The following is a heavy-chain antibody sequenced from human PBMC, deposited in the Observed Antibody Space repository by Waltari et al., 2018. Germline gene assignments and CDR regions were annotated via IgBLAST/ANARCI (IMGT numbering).Heavy chain of an antibody. CDR1: GGSISRSSYY. D-gene: IGHD3-22*01. Sequence: QLQLQESGPGLVKPSETLSLTCPVSGGSISRSSYYWGWIRQPPGKGLEWIGSIYYSGSTYYNPSLKSRVTISVDTSKNQFSLKLSSVTAADTAVYYCARPLGVVVIVDWGQGTLVTVSS. CDR3: ARPLGVVVIVD. CDR2: IYYSGST. J-gene: IGHJ4*02. V-gene: IGHV4-39*01.